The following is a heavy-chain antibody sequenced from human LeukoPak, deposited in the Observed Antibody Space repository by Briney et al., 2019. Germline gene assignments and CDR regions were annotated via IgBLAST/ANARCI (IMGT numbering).Heavy chain of an antibody. D-gene: IGHD3-22*01. J-gene: IGHJ4*02. Sequence: GALRLSCAASGFTFSSYWMSWVRQAPGKGLEWVANIKQDGSEKYYVDSVKGRFTISRDNAKNSLYLQMNSLRAEDTAVYYCARGGKYYDSSGSLGYWGQGTLVTVSS. CDR3: ARGGKYYDSSGSLGY. V-gene: IGHV3-7*01. CDR1: GFTFSSYW. CDR2: IKQDGSEK.